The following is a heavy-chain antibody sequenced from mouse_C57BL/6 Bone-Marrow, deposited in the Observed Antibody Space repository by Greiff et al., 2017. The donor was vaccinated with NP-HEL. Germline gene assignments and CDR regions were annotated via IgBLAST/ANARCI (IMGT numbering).Heavy chain of an antibody. CDR2: ILPGSGST. J-gene: IGHJ3*01. CDR1: GYTFTGYW. CDR3: AICGWLLRSWFAY. D-gene: IGHD2-3*01. Sequence: QVQLQQSGAELMKPGASVKLSCKATGYTFTGYWIEWVKQRPGHGLEWIGEILPGSGSTNYNEKFKGKATFTADTYSNTAYMQLGCLTSEDSAIYYCAICGWLLRSWFAYWGQGTLVTVSA. V-gene: IGHV1-9*01.